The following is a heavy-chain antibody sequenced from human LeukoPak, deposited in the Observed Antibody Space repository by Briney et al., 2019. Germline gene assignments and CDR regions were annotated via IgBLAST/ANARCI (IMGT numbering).Heavy chain of an antibody. V-gene: IGHV3-23*01. J-gene: IGHJ5*02. CDR1: GFTFSDYY. CDR2: IDGSGGFT. D-gene: IGHD1-14*01. Sequence: GGSLRLSCAASGFTFSDYYMTWVRQAPGKGLEWVSSIDGSGGFTYYADSVKGRFTISRDNSKNTLYLQMNSLRAEDTAIYYCAKKPAGFDPWGQGTLVTVSS. CDR3: AKKPAGFDP.